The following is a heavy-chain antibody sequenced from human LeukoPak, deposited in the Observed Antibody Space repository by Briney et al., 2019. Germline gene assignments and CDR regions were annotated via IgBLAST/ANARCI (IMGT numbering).Heavy chain of an antibody. CDR1: GGSISSSSYY. V-gene: IGHV4-39*07. D-gene: IGHD4-17*01. Sequence: SETLSLTCTVSGGSISSSSYYWGWIRQPPGKGLEWIGSIYYSGSTYYNPSLKSRVTISVDTSKNQFSLKLSSVTAADTAVYYCARAVNYGDYFDYWGQGTLVTVSS. J-gene: IGHJ4*02. CDR3: ARAVNYGDYFDY. CDR2: IYYSGST.